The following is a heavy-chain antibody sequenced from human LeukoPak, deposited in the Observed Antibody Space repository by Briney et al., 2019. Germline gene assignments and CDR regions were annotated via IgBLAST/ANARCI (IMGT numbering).Heavy chain of an antibody. V-gene: IGHV1-69*13. CDR2: IIPIFGTA. CDR1: GYTFTSYY. J-gene: IGHJ4*02. CDR3: ARDPVVVPAAMAY. Sequence: SVKVSCKASGYTFTSYYMHWVRQAPGQGLEWMGGIIPIFGTANYAQKFQGRVTITADESTSTAYMELSSLRSEDTAVYYCARDPVVVPAAMAYWGQGTLVTVSS. D-gene: IGHD2-2*01.